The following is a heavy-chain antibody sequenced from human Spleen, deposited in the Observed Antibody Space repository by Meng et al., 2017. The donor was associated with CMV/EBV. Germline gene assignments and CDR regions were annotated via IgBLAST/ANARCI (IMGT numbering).Heavy chain of an antibody. Sequence: SETLSLTCAVYGGSFSGHYWSWIRQPPGKGLEWIGDISHSESTNYNPSLKSRVTISIDTSKSQFSLRLTSVTAADTAVYYCARGDLGDFFFDYWGQGTLVTVSS. CDR3: ARGDLGDFFFDY. CDR2: ISHSEST. J-gene: IGHJ4*02. CDR1: GGSFSGHY. D-gene: IGHD3-16*01. V-gene: IGHV4-34*01.